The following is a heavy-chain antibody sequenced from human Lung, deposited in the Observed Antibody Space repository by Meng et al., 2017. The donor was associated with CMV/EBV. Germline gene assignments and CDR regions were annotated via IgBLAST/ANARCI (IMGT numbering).Heavy chain of an antibody. CDR3: ARTRKTNSGAGPENS. Sequence: SVXVSXXASGYPFTDYFVHWVRQAPGQGLEWMAYIIPNSGGTSYAQKFQGRVTVTRDTSVSTAYMELRNLKSDDTAVYYCARTRKTNSGAGPENSWGQGTLVXVSS. V-gene: IGHV1-2*02. D-gene: IGHD7-27*01. CDR2: IIPNSGGT. CDR1: GYPFTDYF. J-gene: IGHJ5*02.